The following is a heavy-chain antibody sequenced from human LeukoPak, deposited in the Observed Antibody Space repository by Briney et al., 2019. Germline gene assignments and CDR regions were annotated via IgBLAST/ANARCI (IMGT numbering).Heavy chain of an antibody. Sequence: SETLSLTCTVSGDSINSNNYYWGWIRQPPGKGLEWIGEINRGGDTNYNPFLKSRATISIDTSRNYFSLKLSSVTAADTAVYYCARGRGTGSYFHDWGQGTLVTVSS. CDR3: ARGRGTGSYFHD. CDR2: INRGGDT. V-gene: IGHV4-39*02. D-gene: IGHD3/OR15-3a*01. J-gene: IGHJ4*03. CDR1: GDSINSNNYY.